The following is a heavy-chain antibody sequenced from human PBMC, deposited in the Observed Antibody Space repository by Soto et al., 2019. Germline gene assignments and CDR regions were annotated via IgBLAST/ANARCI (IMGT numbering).Heavy chain of an antibody. CDR3: ARDRGLTGHKVFDY. CDR1: GFTFSSYW. Sequence: CAASGFTFSSYWTHWIRQAPGEGLVWVSRINGDGTVIDYADSVKGCFTISKDNAKNTLYLHMNILRAEDTAVYFCARDRGLTGHKVFDYWGQGTRVTVSS. D-gene: IGHD3-9*01. CDR2: INGDGTVI. V-gene: IGHV3-74*01. J-gene: IGHJ4*02.